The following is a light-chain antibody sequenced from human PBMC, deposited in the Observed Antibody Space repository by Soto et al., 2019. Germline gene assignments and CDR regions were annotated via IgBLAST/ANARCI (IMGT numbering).Light chain of an antibody. CDR2: DAS. CDR3: QQRSNWPGT. Sequence: EIVLTQSPATLSLSPGERATLSCRATQSVRSSLAWYLHQPGQAPRLLIYDASKRATGIPARFSGSGSGTDFTLTISSLEPKDFAVYYCQQRSNWPGTFGQGTKVDVK. CDR1: QSVRSS. V-gene: IGKV3-11*01. J-gene: IGKJ1*01.